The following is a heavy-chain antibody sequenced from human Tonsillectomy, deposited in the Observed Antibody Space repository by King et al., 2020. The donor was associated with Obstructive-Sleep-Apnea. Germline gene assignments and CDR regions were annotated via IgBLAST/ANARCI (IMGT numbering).Heavy chain of an antibody. Sequence: VQLQQWGAGLLKPSENLSLTCAVYGGSFSGYYWSWIRQPPGKGLEWIGEINHSGSTNYNPSLKSRVTISVDTSKNQFSLKLSSVTAADTAVYYCARVRPPYYYGSGSYYNDYWGQGTLVTVSS. V-gene: IGHV4-34*01. CDR1: GGSFSGYY. D-gene: IGHD3-10*01. CDR3: ARVRPPYYYGSGSYYNDY. J-gene: IGHJ4*02. CDR2: INHSGST.